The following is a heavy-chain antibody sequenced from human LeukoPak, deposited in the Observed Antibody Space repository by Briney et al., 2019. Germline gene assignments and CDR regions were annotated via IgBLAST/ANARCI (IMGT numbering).Heavy chain of an antibody. CDR3: ARWGCSGGGCYYYFYYGMDV. CDR2: MSYSGST. D-gene: IGHD2-15*01. J-gene: IGHJ6*02. Sequence: PSETLSLTCTVSGDSISSSTYHWGWIRQPPGKGLEWIATMSYSGSTYYNPSLKGRVTMSVDTSKNQFSLKVNSVTAADTAVYYCARWGCSGGGCYYYFYYGMDVWGQGTTVTVSS. V-gene: IGHV4-39*01. CDR1: GDSISSSTYH.